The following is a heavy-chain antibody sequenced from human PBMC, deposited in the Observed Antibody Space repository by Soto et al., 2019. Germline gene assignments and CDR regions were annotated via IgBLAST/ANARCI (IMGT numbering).Heavy chain of an antibody. CDR3: ARGMITFGGVTTDAFDI. CDR2: INHSGST. J-gene: IGHJ3*02. Sequence: PSETLSLTCAVYGGSFSGYYWSWIRQPPGKGLEWIGEINHSGSTNYNPSLKSRVTISVDTSKNQFSLKLSSVTAADTAVYYCARGMITFGGVTTDAFDIWGQGTMVTVSS. D-gene: IGHD3-16*01. CDR1: GGSFSGYY. V-gene: IGHV4-34*01.